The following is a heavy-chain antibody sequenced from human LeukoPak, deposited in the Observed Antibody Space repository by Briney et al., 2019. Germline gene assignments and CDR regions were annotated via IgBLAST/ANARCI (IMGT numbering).Heavy chain of an antibody. Sequence: PGGSLRLSCVASGFAFCAYEMNWVRQAPGKGLEWVAYMSGTDTTRYYADSVRGRFTISRDNAKNSLYLQMSSLRVEDTALYYCTTLGYHLDSWGQGTPVTVSS. J-gene: IGHJ4*02. CDR1: GFAFCAYE. V-gene: IGHV3-48*03. CDR2: MSGTDTTR. CDR3: TTLGYHLDS. D-gene: IGHD3-22*01.